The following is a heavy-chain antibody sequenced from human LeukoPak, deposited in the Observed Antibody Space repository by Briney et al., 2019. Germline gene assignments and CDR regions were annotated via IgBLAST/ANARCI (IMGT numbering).Heavy chain of an antibody. CDR2: VSHNGGST. J-gene: IGHJ4*02. D-gene: IGHD6-6*01. CDR1: GFTFISYG. CDR3: AKMSSSWSTYLFDY. V-gene: IGHV3-23*01. Sequence: GGSLRLSCGASGFTFISYGMSWVREVPGRGLEWVSGVSHNGGSTNYTDSVKGRFTISRDNSKNTLYLQMNTLRPEDTAVYYCAKMSSSWSTYLFDYWGRGTLVTVSS.